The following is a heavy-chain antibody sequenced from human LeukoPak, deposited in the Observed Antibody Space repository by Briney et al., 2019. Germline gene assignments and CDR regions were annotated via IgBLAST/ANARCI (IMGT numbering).Heavy chain of an antibody. CDR2: IYHSGST. CDR1: GGSISSGGYS. CDR3: ARGRQMVYANYNWNDRLLYYFDY. V-gene: IGHV4-30-2*01. Sequence: PSQTLSLTCAVSGGSISSGGYSWSWIRQPPGKGLEWIGYIYHSGSTYYNPSLKSRVTISVDRSKNQFSLKLSSVTAADTAVYYCARGRQMVYANYNWNDRLLYYFDYWGQGTLVTVSS. J-gene: IGHJ4*02. D-gene: IGHD1-20*01.